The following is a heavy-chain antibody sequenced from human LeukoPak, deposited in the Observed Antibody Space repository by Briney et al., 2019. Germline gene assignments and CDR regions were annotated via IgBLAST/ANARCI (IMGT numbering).Heavy chain of an antibody. V-gene: IGHV4-59*01. Sequence: SETLSLTCTVSGGSISSYYWSWIRQPPGKGLEWIGYIYYSGSTSYNPSLKSRVTISVDTSKNQFSLKLSSVTAADTAVYYCAGAAAGPPAYWGQGTLVTVSS. CDR2: IYYSGST. D-gene: IGHD6-13*01. J-gene: IGHJ4*02. CDR3: AGAAAGPPAY. CDR1: GGSISSYY.